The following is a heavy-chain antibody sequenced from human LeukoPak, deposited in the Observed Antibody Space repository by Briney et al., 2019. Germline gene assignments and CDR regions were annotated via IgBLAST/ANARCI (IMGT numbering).Heavy chain of an antibody. CDR3: ARGSLRAYYFDY. J-gene: IGHJ4*02. D-gene: IGHD4-17*01. CDR1: GGSFSSYY. CDR2: IYYSGST. Sequence: SETLSLTCAVYGGSFSSYYWSWIRQPPGKGLEWIGYIYYSGSTNYNPSLKSRVTISVDTSKNQFSLKLSSVTAADTAVYYCARGSLRAYYFDYWGQGTLVTVSS. V-gene: IGHV4-59*01.